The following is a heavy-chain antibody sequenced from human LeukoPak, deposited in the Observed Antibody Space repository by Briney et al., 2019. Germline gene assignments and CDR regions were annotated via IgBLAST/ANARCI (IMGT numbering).Heavy chain of an antibody. V-gene: IGHV3-7*01. CDR1: GFTFSNYW. CDR3: ARDVSDENGSSSGIHLDS. CDR2: IKQDGSEK. Sequence: GGSLRLSCAASGFTFSNYWMTWVRQAPGKGLEWVANIKQDGSEKYYVDSVKGRFTISRDNAKNSLFLQMNSLRAEDTAVYYCARDVSDENGSSSGIHLDSWGQGTLVSVSS. D-gene: IGHD6-6*01. J-gene: IGHJ4*02.